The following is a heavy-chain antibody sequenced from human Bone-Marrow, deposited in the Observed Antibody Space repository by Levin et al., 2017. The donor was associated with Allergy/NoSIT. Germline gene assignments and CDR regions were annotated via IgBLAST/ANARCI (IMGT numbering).Heavy chain of an antibody. CDR3: AKAEEASGLVTSYLDS. J-gene: IGHJ4*02. Sequence: AGGSLRLSCAASGFTFTSYAMSWVRQAPGKGLESVSVISGSGGSTYYADSVKGRFTISRDNSKNTLYLQMNSLRDDDTAVYYCAKAEEASGLVTSYLDSWGQGTLVTVSS. CDR1: GFTFTSYA. V-gene: IGHV3-23*01. CDR2: ISGSGGST. D-gene: IGHD3/OR15-3a*01.